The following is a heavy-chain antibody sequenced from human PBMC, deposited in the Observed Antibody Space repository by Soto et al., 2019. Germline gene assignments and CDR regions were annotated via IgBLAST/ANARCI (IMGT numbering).Heavy chain of an antibody. CDR3: AKFEGHPLEYWYLDF. CDR2: IHGGGGAT. J-gene: IGHJ2*01. CDR1: GFTFSAYA. V-gene: IGHV3-23*01. D-gene: IGHD1-1*01. Sequence: EVQLLESGGGLVQPGGALRLSCAASGFTFSAYAMGWVRQAPGKGLEWVSTIHGGGGATHYADSVKGRFTISRDDPKNTLYAQMNGLGAADTAVYYCAKFEGHPLEYWYLDFWGRGTLVTVSS.